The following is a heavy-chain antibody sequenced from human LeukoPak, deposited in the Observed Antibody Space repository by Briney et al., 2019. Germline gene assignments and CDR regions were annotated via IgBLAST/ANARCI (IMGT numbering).Heavy chain of an antibody. V-gene: IGHV4-4*02. CDR2: IYHSGST. D-gene: IGHD6-13*01. J-gene: IGHJ4*02. Sequence: SETLSLTCAVSGGSISSSNWWSWVRQPPGKGLEWIGEIYHSGSTNYNPSLKSRVTISVDKPKNQFSLKLSSVTAADTAVYYCARAPGIAAAGLVSWGQGTLVTVSS. CDR1: GGSISSSNW. CDR3: ARAPGIAAAGLVS.